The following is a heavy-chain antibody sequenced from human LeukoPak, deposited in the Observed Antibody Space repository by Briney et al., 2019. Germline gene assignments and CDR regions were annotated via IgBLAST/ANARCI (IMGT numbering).Heavy chain of an antibody. CDR2: IRYDGSNK. J-gene: IGHJ4*02. V-gene: IGHV3-30*02. D-gene: IGHD5-12*01. Sequence: PGGSLRLSCAASGFTFSSYGPHWVRQAPGKGLEWVAFIRYDGSNKYYADSVKGRFTISRDNSKNTLYLQMNSLRVEDTAVYYCARGPSGYHNTGGQGTLVTVSS. CDR3: ARGPSGYHNT. CDR1: GFTFSSYG.